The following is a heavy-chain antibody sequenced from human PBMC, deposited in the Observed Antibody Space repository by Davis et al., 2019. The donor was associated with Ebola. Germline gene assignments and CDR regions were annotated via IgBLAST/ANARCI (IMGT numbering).Heavy chain of an antibody. J-gene: IGHJ4*02. CDR1: DGSISGYY. D-gene: IGHD3-16*01. CDR3: ARLLRLGEIPPGFDY. Sequence: PSDTLSLPCTVPDGSISGYYWSWIRQPPGKGLEWVGYIYSSGGTNYNPSLKSRVTISVDTSKNQFSLKLSSVTAADTAVYYCARLLRLGEIPPGFDYWGQGTLVTVSS. V-gene: IGHV4-59*01. CDR2: IYSSGGT.